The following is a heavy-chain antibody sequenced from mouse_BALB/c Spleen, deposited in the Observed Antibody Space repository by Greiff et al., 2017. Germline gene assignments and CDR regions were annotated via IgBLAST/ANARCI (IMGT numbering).Heavy chain of an antibody. CDR1: GYTFTDYN. CDR3: ARDDGYRFAY. CDR2: IYPYNGGT. D-gene: IGHD2-3*01. J-gene: IGHJ3*01. V-gene: IGHV1S29*02. Sequence: VQLQQSGPELVKPGASVKISCKASGYTFTDYNMHWVKQSHGKSLEWIGYIYPYNGGTGYNQKFKSKATLTVDNSSSTAYMELRSLTSEDSAVYYCARDDGYRFAYWGQGTLVTVSA.